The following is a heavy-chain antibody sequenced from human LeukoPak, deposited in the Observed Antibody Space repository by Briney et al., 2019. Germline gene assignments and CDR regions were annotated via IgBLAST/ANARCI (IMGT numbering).Heavy chain of an antibody. CDR2: TSSSDAGT. CDR3: ARESSPEDAFDI. CDR1: GFTLNNYA. J-gene: IGHJ3*02. V-gene: IGHV3-23*01. D-gene: IGHD1-14*01. Sequence: PGGSLRLSCAASGFTLNNYAMSWVRQAPGKGLEWVSATSSSDAGTYHADSVRGRFTISRDNSKNTLYLQMNSLRAEDTAVYYCARESSPEDAFDIWGQGTLVTVSS.